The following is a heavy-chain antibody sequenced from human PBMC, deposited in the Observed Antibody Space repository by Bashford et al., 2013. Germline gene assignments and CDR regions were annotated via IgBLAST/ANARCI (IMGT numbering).Heavy chain of an antibody. D-gene: IGHD3-22*01. Sequence: ASVKVSCKASGYTFTTYGISWVRQAPGKGLEWMGWISTYNDNRNFAQKFQGRVTMTTDTFTSTAYMEMTSLRSDDTAVYYCARQSHYNSRAGDDAFDIWGQGTRVTVSS. CDR2: ISTYNDNR. CDR3: ARQSHYNSRAGDDAFDI. CDR1: GYTFTTYG. J-gene: IGHJ3*02. V-gene: IGHV1-18*01.